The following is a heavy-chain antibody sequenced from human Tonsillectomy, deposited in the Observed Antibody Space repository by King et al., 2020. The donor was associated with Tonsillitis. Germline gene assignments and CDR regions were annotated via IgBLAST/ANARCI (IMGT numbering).Heavy chain of an antibody. V-gene: IGHV3-23*04. CDR2: ISGSGGST. CDR1: GFTFSNYA. D-gene: IGHD5-18*01. CDR3: AKDLAPDPIGYSYGPFDF. Sequence: VQLVESGGGLVQPGGSLRLSCAASGFTFSNYAMSWVRQAPGKGLEWVSAISGSGGSTYYADSVKGRFTISRDNSKNTLYLQMNSLRAEDTAVYYCAKDLAPDPIGYSYGPFDFWGPGALVTVSS. J-gene: IGHJ4*02.